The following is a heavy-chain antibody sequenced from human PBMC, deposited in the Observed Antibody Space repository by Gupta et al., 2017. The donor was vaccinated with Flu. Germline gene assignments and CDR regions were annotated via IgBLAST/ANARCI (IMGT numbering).Heavy chain of an antibody. D-gene: IGHD4-17*01. V-gene: IGHV3-48*02. CDR3: ARDGGGDYGAQRGNY. CDR1: GSTFSRYS. J-gene: IGHJ4*02. Sequence: EVQLVESGGGLVQPGGYVILSLAASGSTFSRYSMNWVRQAPGKGLEGVLYVSVSSSTIYCTNSGKGRFTISRDNAKNSLYLQMNSLTDDDTAVYYCARDGGGDYGAQRGNYWGQGTLLTVSS. CDR2: VSVSSSTI.